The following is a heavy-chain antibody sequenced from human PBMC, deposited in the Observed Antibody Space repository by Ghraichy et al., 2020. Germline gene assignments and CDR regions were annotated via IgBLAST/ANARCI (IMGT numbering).Heavy chain of an antibody. V-gene: IGHV3-21*01. CDR1: GFTFSSYS. D-gene: IGHD1-14*01. CDR3: ARALPEDFDY. CDR2: ISSSSSYI. Sequence: GGSLRLSCAASGFTFSSYSMNWVRQAPGKGLEWVSSISSSSSYIYYADSVKGRFTISRDNAKNSLYLHMNSLRAEDTAVYYCARALPEDFDYWGQGTLVTVSS. J-gene: IGHJ4*02.